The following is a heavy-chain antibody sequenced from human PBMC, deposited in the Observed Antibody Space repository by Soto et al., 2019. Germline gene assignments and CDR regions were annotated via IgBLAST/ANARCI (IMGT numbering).Heavy chain of an antibody. V-gene: IGHV1-8*01. Sequence: ASVKVSCKASGYSFASYDINWVRQATGQGLEWMGWMNPNSGNTGYAQKFQGRVTMTRNTSISTAYMELSSLRSEDTAVYYCARGLSYIATNYYLDVWGKGTTVTVSS. CDR3: ARGLSYIATNYYLDV. J-gene: IGHJ6*03. D-gene: IGHD6-13*01. CDR1: GYSFASYD. CDR2: MNPNSGNT.